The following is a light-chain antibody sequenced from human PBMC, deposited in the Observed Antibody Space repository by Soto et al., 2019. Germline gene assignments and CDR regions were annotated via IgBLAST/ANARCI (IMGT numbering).Light chain of an antibody. V-gene: IGKV3-15*01. CDR1: QSVGNT. Sequence: DIVMTQSPAPLSASPGERATLSCRASQSVGNTFAWYPRKPGQGPRLLISGASTRATGIPARFSGSGSGTEFTLTINSLQPEDSAFYYCQHYSGWPHSFGQGTNLEIK. CDR2: GAS. CDR3: QHYSGWPHS. J-gene: IGKJ2*03.